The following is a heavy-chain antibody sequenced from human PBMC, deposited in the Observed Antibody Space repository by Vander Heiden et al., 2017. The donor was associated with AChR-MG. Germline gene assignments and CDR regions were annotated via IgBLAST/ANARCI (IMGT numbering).Heavy chain of an antibody. CDR3: ARHSTDSGSNWFDP. D-gene: IGHD6-19*01. J-gene: IGHJ5*02. CDR2: IYYSGST. V-gene: IGHV4-39*01. CDR1: GGSISSSSYY. Sequence: QLQLQESGPGLVKPSETLSLTCTVSGGSISSSSYYWGWMRQPPGKGLEWIGSIYYSGSTYYNPSLKSRVTISVDTSKNQFSLKLSSVTAADTAVYYCARHSTDSGSNWFDPWGQGTLVTVSS.